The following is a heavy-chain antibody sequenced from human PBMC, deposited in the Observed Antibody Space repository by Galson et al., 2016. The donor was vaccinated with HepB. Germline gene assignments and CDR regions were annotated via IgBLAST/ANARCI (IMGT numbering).Heavy chain of an antibody. D-gene: IGHD2-15*01. CDR2: IIPIFGTA. CDR3: AGDSGCSGGSCCCLDY. Sequence: SVKVSCKASGGTFSSYAISWVRQAPGQGLEWMGGIIPIFGTANYAQKFQGRVTITADESTSTAYMELSSLRAEDTAVYYCAGDSGCSGGSCCCLDYWGQGTLVTVSS. J-gene: IGHJ4*02. V-gene: IGHV1-69*13. CDR1: GGTFSSYA.